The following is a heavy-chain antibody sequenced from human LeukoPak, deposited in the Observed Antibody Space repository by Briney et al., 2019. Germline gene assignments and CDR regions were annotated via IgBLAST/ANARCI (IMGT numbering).Heavy chain of an antibody. CDR2: IRSKPSSYAT. J-gene: IGHJ6*02. CDR1: GFAFSGST. CDR3: SSGTDYYDYRMDV. Sequence: GGSLRLSCAASGFAFSGSTVHWVRRASGKGLEWVGRIRSKPSSYATVYAESVKGRFTISRDDSKNTAYLQMNSLKTEDTAVYYCSSGTDYYDYRMDVWGQGTTITVSS. V-gene: IGHV3-73*01. D-gene: IGHD1-26*01.